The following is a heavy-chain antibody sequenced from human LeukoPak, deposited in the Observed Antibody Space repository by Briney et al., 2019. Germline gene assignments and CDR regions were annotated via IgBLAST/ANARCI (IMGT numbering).Heavy chain of an antibody. Sequence: ASVKVSCKASGYTFTGYYMHWVRQAPGQGLEWVGRINPNSGGTNYAQKFQGRVTMTRDTSISTAYMELSRLRSDDTAVYYCARGMERGLNCGGDCAIDYWGQGTLVTVSS. CDR2: INPNSGGT. J-gene: IGHJ4*02. D-gene: IGHD2-21*02. V-gene: IGHV1-2*06. CDR1: GYTFTGYY. CDR3: ARGMERGLNCGGDCAIDY.